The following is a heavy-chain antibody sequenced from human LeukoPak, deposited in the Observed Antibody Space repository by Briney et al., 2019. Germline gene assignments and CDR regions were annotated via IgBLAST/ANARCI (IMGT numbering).Heavy chain of an antibody. Sequence: GESLKISCKGSGYSFTSYWIGWVRQMPGKGLEWMGIIYPGDSDTRYSPSFQGQVTISADKSISTAYLQWSSLKASDTAMYYCARYWRELGIAGRDAFDIWGQGTMVTVSS. V-gene: IGHV5-51*01. D-gene: IGHD6-13*01. CDR1: GYSFTSYW. CDR3: ARYWRELGIAGRDAFDI. CDR2: IYPGDSDT. J-gene: IGHJ3*02.